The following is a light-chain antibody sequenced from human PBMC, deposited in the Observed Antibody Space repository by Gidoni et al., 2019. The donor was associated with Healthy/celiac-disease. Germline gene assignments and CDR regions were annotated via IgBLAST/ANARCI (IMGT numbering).Light chain of an antibody. V-gene: IGKV3-20*01. J-gene: IGKJ4*01. CDR2: GAS. CDR1: QSVSSSY. CDR3: QQYGSSPPLT. Sequence: ELVLTQSPGTLSLSPGERATLSCRASQSVSSSYLAWYQQKPGQAPWLLIYGASSRATGIPDRFSGSGSGTDFTLTISRLEPEDFAVYYCQQYGSSPPLTFGGGTKVEIK.